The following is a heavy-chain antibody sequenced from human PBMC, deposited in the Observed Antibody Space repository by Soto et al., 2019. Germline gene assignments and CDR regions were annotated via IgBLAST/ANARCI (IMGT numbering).Heavy chain of an antibody. CDR3: ARDCRGYGKQCYYYYGMDV. CDR2: IIPIFGTA. V-gene: IGHV1-69*13. CDR1: GGTFSSYA. Sequence: ASVKVSCKASGGTFSSYAISWVRQAPGQGLEWMGGIIPIFGTANYAQKFQGRVTITADESTSTAYMELSSLRSEDTAVYYCARDCRGYGKQCYYYYGMDVWGQGTTVTVSS. D-gene: IGHD3-22*01. J-gene: IGHJ6*02.